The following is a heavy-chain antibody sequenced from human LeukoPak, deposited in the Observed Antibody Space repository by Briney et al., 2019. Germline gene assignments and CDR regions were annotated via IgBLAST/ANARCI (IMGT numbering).Heavy chain of an antibody. V-gene: IGHV3-23*01. CDR3: AKDSLTMMRGVNDL. CDR1: GFTFSTYA. J-gene: IGHJ4*02. CDR2: ISGSGGTT. D-gene: IGHD3-10*01. Sequence: GGSLRLSCAASGFTFSTYAMNWVRQAPGKGLEWVSAISGSGGTTNYADSAKGRFTISRDNSKNILYLQMNSLRAEDTAIYYCAKDSLTMMRGVNDLWGQGTLVTVSS.